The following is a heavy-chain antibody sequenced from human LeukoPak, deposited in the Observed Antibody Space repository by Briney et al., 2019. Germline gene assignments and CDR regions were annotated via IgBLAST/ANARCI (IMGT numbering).Heavy chain of an antibody. V-gene: IGHV4-34*01. J-gene: IGHJ4*02. CDR2: INHSGTT. D-gene: IGHD1-26*01. CDR3: ARSESGSYFSY. Sequence: SETLSLTCAVYGGSFSDYYWSWIRQPPGKGLEWIGEINHSGTTNYNPSLKSRVTISVDTSKNQFSLKLSSVTAADTAVYYCARSESGSYFSYWGQGTLVTVSS. CDR1: GGSFSDYY.